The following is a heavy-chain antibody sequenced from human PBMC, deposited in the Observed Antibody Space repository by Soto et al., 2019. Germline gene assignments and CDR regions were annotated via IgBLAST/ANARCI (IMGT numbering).Heavy chain of an antibody. Sequence: SETLSLTCTVSGGSISSYYWSWIRQPPGKGLEWIGYIYYSGRTNYNPSLKSRVTFSVATSKTLFSLKLGFVTAAATVFFFCGKHNGPLYVGYYYDMDVGGQGTTATVP. D-gene: IGHD1-26*01. CDR1: GGSISSYY. CDR3: GKHNGPLYVGYYYDMDV. V-gene: IGHV4-59*08. J-gene: IGHJ6*02. CDR2: IYYSGRT.